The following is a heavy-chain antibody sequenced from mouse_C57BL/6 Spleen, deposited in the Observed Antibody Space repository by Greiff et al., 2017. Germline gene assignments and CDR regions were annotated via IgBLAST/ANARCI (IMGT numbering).Heavy chain of an antibody. CDR3: AGTRYYYAMDY. D-gene: IGHD3-1*01. CDR2: IYPGDGDT. Sequence: VKLQESGPELVKPGASVKISCKASGYAFSSSWMNWVKQRPGKGLEWIGRIYPGDGDTNYNGKFKGKATLTADKSSSTAYMQLSSLTSEDSAVYFCAGTRYYYAMDYWGQGTSVTVSS. J-gene: IGHJ4*01. V-gene: IGHV1-82*01. CDR1: GYAFSSSW.